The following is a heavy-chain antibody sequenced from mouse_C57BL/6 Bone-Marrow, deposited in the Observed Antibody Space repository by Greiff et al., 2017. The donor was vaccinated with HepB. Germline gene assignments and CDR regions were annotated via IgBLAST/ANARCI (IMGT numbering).Heavy chain of an antibody. Sequence: QVQLQQPGAELVKPGASVKMSCKASGYTFTSYWITWVKQRPGQGLEWIGDIYPGSGSTNYNEKFKSKATLTVDTSSSTAYMQRSSLTSEDSAVYYCAISPYVYDGFAYWGQGTLVTVSA. D-gene: IGHD2-2*01. CDR2: IYPGSGST. CDR1: GYTFTSYW. CDR3: AISPYVYDGFAY. V-gene: IGHV1-55*01. J-gene: IGHJ3*01.